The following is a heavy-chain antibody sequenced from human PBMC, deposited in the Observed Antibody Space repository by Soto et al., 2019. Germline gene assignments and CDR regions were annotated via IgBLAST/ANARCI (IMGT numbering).Heavy chain of an antibody. CDR1: GGSFSGYY. V-gene: IGHV4-34*01. J-gene: IGHJ6*02. D-gene: IGHD2-2*01. CDR3: ASGGDIVVVPAAMEYYYYGMDV. Sequence: LSLTCAVYGGSFSGYYWSWIRQPPGKGLEWIGEINHSGSTNYNPSLKSRVTISVDTSKNQFSLKLSSVTAADTAVYYCASGGDIVVVPAAMEYYYYGMDVWGQGTTVTVSS. CDR2: INHSGST.